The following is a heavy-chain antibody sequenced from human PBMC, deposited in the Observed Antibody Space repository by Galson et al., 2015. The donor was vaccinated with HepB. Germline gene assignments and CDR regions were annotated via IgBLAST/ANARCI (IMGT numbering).Heavy chain of an antibody. D-gene: IGHD3-22*01. CDR2: ISSSSSYT. V-gene: IGHV3-11*06. J-gene: IGHJ6*02. CDR3: ARDYYYDSSGYYDGMDV. Sequence: SLRLSCAASGFTFSDYYMSWIRQAPGKGLEWVSYISSSSSYTNYADSVKGRFTISRDNAKNSLYLQMNSLRAEDTAVYYCARDYYYDSSGYYDGMDVWGQGTTVTVSS. CDR1: GFTFSDYY.